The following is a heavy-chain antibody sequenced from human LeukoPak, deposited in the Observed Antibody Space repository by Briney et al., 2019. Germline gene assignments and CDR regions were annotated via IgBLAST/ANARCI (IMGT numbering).Heavy chain of an antibody. D-gene: IGHD3-22*01. J-gene: IGHJ4*02. CDR2: IYSGGTT. Sequence: GGSLRLSCAASGFIFSDYYMSWIRQAPGKGLEWVSLIYSGGTTYYADSVKGRFTISRDNSKNTLYLQMNSLRAEDTAVYYCAILSTGYYSPFDYWGQGTLVTVSS. V-gene: IGHV3-53*01. CDR3: AILSTGYYSPFDY. CDR1: GFIFSDYY.